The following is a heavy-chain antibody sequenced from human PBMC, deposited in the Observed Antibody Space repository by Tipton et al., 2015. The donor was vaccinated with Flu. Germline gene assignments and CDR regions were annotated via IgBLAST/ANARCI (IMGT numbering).Heavy chain of an antibody. J-gene: IGHJ4*02. CDR1: GGSMSSCY. Sequence: TLSLTCIVSGGSMSSCYWSWIRQPAGKGLEWIGRIYTSGSTLYHPSLKSRVTMSVDTSNNELSLKLNSVTAADTAVYYCARASGSGTYVMFDYWGQGTLVTVSS. D-gene: IGHD3-10*01. CDR3: ARASGSGTYVMFDY. CDR2: IYTSGST. V-gene: IGHV4-4*07.